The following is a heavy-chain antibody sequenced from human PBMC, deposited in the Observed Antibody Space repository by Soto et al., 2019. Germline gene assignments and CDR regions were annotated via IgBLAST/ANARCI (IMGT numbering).Heavy chain of an antibody. D-gene: IGHD4-17*01. V-gene: IGHV3-23*01. J-gene: IGHJ3*02. Sequence: GGSLRLSCAASGFTFSSYAMSWVRQAPGKGLEWVSAISGSGGSTYYGDSVKGRFTISRDNSKNTLYLQMNSLRAEDTAVYYCAKEGESTVTTGGAFDIWGQGTMVTVSS. CDR2: ISGSGGST. CDR1: GFTFSSYA. CDR3: AKEGESTVTTGGAFDI.